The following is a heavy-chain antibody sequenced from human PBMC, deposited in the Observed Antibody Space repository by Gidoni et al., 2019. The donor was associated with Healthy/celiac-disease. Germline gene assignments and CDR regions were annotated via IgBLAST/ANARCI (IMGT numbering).Heavy chain of an antibody. CDR1: GFPFSSYS. Sequence: EVQLVESGGGLVKPGGSLRLSCAASGFPFSSYSMNWVRQAPGKGLEWVSSISSSSSYIYYADSVKGRFTISRDNAKNSLYLQMNSLRAEDTAVYYCARAYCGGDCYSAYYYGMDVWGQGTTVTVSS. J-gene: IGHJ6*02. D-gene: IGHD2-21*02. CDR3: ARAYCGGDCYSAYYYGMDV. V-gene: IGHV3-21*01. CDR2: ISSSSSYI.